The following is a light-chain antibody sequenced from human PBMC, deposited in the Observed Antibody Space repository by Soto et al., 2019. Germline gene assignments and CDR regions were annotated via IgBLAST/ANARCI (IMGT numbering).Light chain of an antibody. CDR3: QQRSNWPPWT. J-gene: IGKJ1*01. Sequence: EIVLTQSPATLSLSPGERATLSCRASQSVSSYLAWFQHKPGQAPRLLIYDASNRATGIPARFSGSGSGTDFTLTISSLEPEDFAVSYCQQRSNWPPWTFGQGTKVEIK. CDR2: DAS. V-gene: IGKV3-11*01. CDR1: QSVSSY.